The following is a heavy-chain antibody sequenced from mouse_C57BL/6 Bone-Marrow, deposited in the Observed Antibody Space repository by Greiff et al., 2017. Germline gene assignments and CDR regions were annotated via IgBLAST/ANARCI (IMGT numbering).Heavy chain of an antibody. J-gene: IGHJ4*01. CDR2: IYPRSGNT. V-gene: IGHV1-81*01. D-gene: IGHD3-2*02. Sequence: VQRVESGAELARPGASVKLSCKASGYTFTSYGISWVKQRTGQGLEWIGEIYPRSGNTYYNEKFKVKATLTVDKSYSTAYMELRSLTSEDAAVYFCARQLRLRRKGAMDYWGQGTSVTVSA. CDR1: GYTFTSYG. CDR3: ARQLRLRRKGAMDY.